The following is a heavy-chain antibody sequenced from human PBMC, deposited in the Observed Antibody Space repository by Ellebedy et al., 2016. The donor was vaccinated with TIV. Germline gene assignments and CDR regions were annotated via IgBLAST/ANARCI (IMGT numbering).Heavy chain of an antibody. CDR2: INPTGGST. CDR1: GYTFSTYY. V-gene: IGHV1-46*01. J-gene: IGHJ6*02. Sequence: ASVKVSXKASGYTFSTYYMHWVRQAPGQGLEWMGIINPTGGSTSYAQKFQGRVTMTKDTSTSTVYKELSSLRSEDTAVYFCASRSRSGLVAVGNDYYAMDVWGQGTTVTVSS. D-gene: IGHD6-19*01. CDR3: ASRSRSGLVAVGNDYYAMDV.